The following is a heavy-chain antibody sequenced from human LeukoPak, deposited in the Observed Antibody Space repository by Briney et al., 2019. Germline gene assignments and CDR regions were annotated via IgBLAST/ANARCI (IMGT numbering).Heavy chain of an antibody. CDR1: GFTFSSYG. CDR2: IRYDGSNK. Sequence: GGSLRLSCAASGFTFSSYGMHWVRQAPGKGLEWVAFIRYDGSNKYYADSVKGRFTISRDNSKNTLYLQMNSLRAEDTAVYYCAKEGGWSGYDLFPTDYWGQGTLVTVSS. J-gene: IGHJ4*02. V-gene: IGHV3-30*02. D-gene: IGHD5-12*01. CDR3: AKEGGWSGYDLFPTDY.